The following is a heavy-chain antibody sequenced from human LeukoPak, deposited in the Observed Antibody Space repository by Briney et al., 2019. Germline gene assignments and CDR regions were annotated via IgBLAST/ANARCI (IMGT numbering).Heavy chain of an antibody. CDR3: ARVTGYMIEDYFDY. V-gene: IGHV4-59*01. J-gene: IGHJ4*02. CDR1: GGSISSYY. CDR2: IYYSGST. D-gene: IGHD3-22*01. Sequence: SETLSLICTVSGGSISSYYWSWLRQPPGKGLEWIGYIYYSGSTNYNPSLKSRVTISVETSKNQFSLKLRSVTAADTAVYYCARVTGYMIEDYFDYWGQGTLVTVSS.